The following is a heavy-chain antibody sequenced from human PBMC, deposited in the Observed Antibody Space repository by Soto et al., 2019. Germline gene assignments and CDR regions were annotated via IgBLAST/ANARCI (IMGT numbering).Heavy chain of an antibody. Sequence: ASVKVSCKASGYTFTDCYMHWVRQAPGQGLEWMGWINPNSGGTNYAQKFQGWVTMTRDTSISTAYMELSRLRSDDTAVYYCATHYSRGDAFDIWGQGTMVTVSS. J-gene: IGHJ3*02. D-gene: IGHD2-2*01. CDR1: GYTFTDCY. V-gene: IGHV1-2*04. CDR2: INPNSGGT. CDR3: ATHYSRGDAFDI.